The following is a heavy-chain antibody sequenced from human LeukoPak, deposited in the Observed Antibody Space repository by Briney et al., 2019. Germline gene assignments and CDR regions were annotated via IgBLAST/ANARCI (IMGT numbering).Heavy chain of an antibody. J-gene: IGHJ4*02. Sequence: PSETLSLTCAVYGGSFSGYCWSWIRQPPGKGLEWIGEINHSGSTNYNPSLKSRVTISVDTSKNQFSLKLSSVTAADTAVYYCARGRSKLGYCSSTSCYTLANYFDYWGQGTLVTVSS. CDR3: ARGRSKLGYCSSTSCYTLANYFDY. CDR2: INHSGST. V-gene: IGHV4-34*01. CDR1: GGSFSGYC. D-gene: IGHD2-2*02.